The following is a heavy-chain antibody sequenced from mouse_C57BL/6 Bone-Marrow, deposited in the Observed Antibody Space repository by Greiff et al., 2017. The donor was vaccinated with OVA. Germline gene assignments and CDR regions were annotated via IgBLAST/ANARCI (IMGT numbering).Heavy chain of an antibody. CDR1: GFSFNTYA. Sequence: EVQVVESGGGLVQPKGSLKLSCAASGFSFNTYAMNWVRQAPGKGLEWVARIRSKSNNYATYYADSVKDRFTISRDDSESMLYLQMNNLKTEDTAMYYCVIIRRGYAMDYWGQGTSVTVSS. D-gene: IGHD2-12*01. V-gene: IGHV10-1*01. CDR3: VIIRRGYAMDY. J-gene: IGHJ4*01. CDR2: IRSKSNNYAT.